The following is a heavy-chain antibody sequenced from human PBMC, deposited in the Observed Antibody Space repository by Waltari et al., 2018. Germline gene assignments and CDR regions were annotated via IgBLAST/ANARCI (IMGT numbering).Heavy chain of an antibody. CDR3: TSWETSVQGIDA. V-gene: IGHV3-20*04. Sequence: EIQLVESGGGLVRPGGSMRLPCVASGFKFDDYGMAWVRQVPGKGLDWVAGINWSGSSTGYGASVRGRFIISRDNSKNHLYLEMDNLRVDDTAAYFCTSWETSVQGIDAWGQGIRVTVSS. CDR1: GFKFDDYG. J-gene: IGHJ5*02. CDR2: INWSGSST. D-gene: IGHD1-26*01.